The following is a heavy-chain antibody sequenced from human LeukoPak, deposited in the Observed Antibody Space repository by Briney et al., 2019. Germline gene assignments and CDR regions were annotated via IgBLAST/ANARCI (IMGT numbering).Heavy chain of an antibody. J-gene: IGHJ5*02. CDR3: ARGVGIAAAGTGLFFTYNWFDP. Sequence: SETLSLTCTVSGGSISNYYWSWIRQPPGKGLEWIGEINHSGSTNYNPSLKSRVTISVDTSKNQFSLKLSSVTAADTAVYYCARGVGIAAAGTGLFFTYNWFDPWGQGTLVTVSS. V-gene: IGHV4-34*01. CDR1: GGSISNYY. D-gene: IGHD6-13*01. CDR2: INHSGST.